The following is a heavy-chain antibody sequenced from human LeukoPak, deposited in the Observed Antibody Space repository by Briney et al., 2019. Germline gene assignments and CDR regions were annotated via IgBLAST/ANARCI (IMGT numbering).Heavy chain of an antibody. CDR3: ASRKLGNDY. V-gene: IGHV4-59*02. CDR2: IYYTGST. CDR1: GGSVSDYY. J-gene: IGHJ4*02. D-gene: IGHD7-27*01. Sequence: PSETLSLTCTISGGSVSDYYWSWIRQSPGKGLEWIGYIYYTGSTTYNPSLKSRVTISADTSKNQFSLRLSSVTAADTAVYYCASRKLGNDYWGQGTLVTVSS.